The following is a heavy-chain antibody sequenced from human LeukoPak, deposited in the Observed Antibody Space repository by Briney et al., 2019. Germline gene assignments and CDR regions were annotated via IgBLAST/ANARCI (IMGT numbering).Heavy chain of an antibody. D-gene: IGHD2-8*01. CDR1: GFTFSDYY. CDR3: ARRRFVRGPDVVNPFDY. Sequence: GSLRLSCAASGFTFSDYYMSWIRQAPGKGLEWIGSINYSGSTYYNPSLKSRVTISVDTSKNQFSLKLSSVTAADTAVYYCARRRFVRGPDVVNPFDYWGQGTLVTVSS. V-gene: IGHV4-39*01. J-gene: IGHJ4*02. CDR2: INYSGST.